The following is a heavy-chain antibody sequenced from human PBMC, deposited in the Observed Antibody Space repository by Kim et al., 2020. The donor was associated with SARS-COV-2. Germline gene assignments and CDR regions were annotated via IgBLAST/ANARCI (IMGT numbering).Heavy chain of an antibody. D-gene: IGHD3-22*01. CDR3: GRHGWEEDGYHYHLGADV. J-gene: IGHJ6*02. Sequence: GESLKISCEASGYNFTTYWIGWVRQMPGRGLEWMGMIYPDDCESRYSPSFQGQVTISVDKSINTAYLQWSTLKASDTAMYYCGRHGWEEDGYHYHLGADVWGQGTTVTVSS. CDR2: IYPDDCES. V-gene: IGHV5-51*01. CDR1: GYNFTTYW.